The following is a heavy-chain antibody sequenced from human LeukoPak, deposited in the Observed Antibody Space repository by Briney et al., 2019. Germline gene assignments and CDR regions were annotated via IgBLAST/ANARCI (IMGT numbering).Heavy chain of an antibody. CDR3: ARVGSLRTGYYCYGMDV. D-gene: IGHD4-17*01. CDR2: IIPIFGTA. J-gene: IGHJ6*02. CDR1: GGTFSSYA. Sequence: GASVKVSCKASGGTFSSYAISWVRQAPGQGLEWMGGIIPIFGTANYAQKFQGRVTITADESTSTAYMELSSLRSEDTAVYCCARVGSLRTGYYCYGMDVWGQGTTVTVSS. V-gene: IGHV1-69*13.